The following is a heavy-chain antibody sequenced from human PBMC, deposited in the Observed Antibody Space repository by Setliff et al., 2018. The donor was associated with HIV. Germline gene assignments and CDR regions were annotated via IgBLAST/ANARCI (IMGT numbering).Heavy chain of an antibody. J-gene: IGHJ6*03. CDR3: ARHGDSSSSPYHYYYYMDV. CDR1: GVSFSSSSYY. CDR2: IYYTGVT. D-gene: IGHD6-6*01. Sequence: SETLSLTCTVSGVSFSSSSYYRGWIRQPPGKGLEWIGSIYYTGVTYYNPSLRSRVTISVDTSKKQFSLNLSSVTAADTAVYYCARHGDSSSSPYHYYYYMDVWGKGTTVTVSS. V-gene: IGHV4-39*01.